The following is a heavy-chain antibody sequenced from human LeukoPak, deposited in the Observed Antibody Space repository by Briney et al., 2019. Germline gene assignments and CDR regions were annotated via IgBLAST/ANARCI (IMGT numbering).Heavy chain of an antibody. V-gene: IGHV1-69*01. CDR1: GGTFSSYA. D-gene: IGHD6-6*01. CDR3: ARDQVIAARSSYGMDV. CDR2: IIPIFGTA. Sequence: SVTVSCKASGGTFSSYAISWVRQAPGQGLEWMGGIIPIFGTANYAQKFQGKVTITADESTSTAYMELSSLRSEDTAVYYCARDQVIAARSSYGMDVWGQGTTVTVSS. J-gene: IGHJ6*02.